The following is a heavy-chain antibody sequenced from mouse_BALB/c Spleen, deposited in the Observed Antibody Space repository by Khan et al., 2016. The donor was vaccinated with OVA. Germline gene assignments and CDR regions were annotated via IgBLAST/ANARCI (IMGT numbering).Heavy chain of an antibody. CDR3: ARNYGNYVEYFDV. J-gene: IGHJ1*01. Sequence: QVQLKQSGPGLVAPSPSLSITCTVSGFSLISYGIHWVRQPPGKVLEWLGLIWPGGTTNYNSPFISRMSFTKDTSKSQVFLKLNSRQIADTAMYYCARNYGNYVEYFDVWGAGTAVTVSS. D-gene: IGHD2-1*01. CDR2: IWPGGTT. CDR1: GFSLISYG. V-gene: IGHV2-9*02.